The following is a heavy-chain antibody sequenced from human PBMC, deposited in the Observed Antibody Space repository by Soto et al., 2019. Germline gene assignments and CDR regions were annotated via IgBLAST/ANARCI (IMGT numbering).Heavy chain of an antibody. D-gene: IGHD3-3*01. CDR3: TTGRFTIFAPQY. J-gene: IGHJ4*02. V-gene: IGHV3-15*01. CDR1: GFTFSNAW. Sequence: EVQLVESGGGLVKPGGSIRLSCAASGFTFSNAWMSWVRQAPGKGLEWVGRIKSKTDGGTTDYAAHVKGRLTISRDDSKNKLYLKMISLKTEDTAVYYCTTGRFTIFAPQYWGPGTLVTVSS. CDR2: IKSKTDGGTT.